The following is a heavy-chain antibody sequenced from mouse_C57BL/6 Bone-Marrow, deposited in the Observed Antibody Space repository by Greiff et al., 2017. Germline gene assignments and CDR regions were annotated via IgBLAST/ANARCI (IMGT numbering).Heavy chain of an antibody. CDR3: ARFQDGGFYAMDY. J-gene: IGHJ4*01. CDR2: IYPRDGST. V-gene: IGHV1-85*01. D-gene: IGHD3-2*02. Sequence: QVQLQQSGPELVKPGASVQLSCKASGYTFTSYDINWWKQRPGQGLAWIGWIYPRDGSTKYNEKFKGKATLTVDTSSSTAYMELHSLTSEDSAVYFCARFQDGGFYAMDYWGQGTSVTGSS. CDR1: GYTFTSYD.